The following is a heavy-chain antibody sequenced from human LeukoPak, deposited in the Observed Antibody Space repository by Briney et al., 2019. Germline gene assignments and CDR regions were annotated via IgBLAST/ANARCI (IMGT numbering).Heavy chain of an antibody. CDR1: GGSISSYY. CDR3: ARESRGAFDY. J-gene: IGHJ4*02. D-gene: IGHD1-26*01. Sequence: PSETLSLTCTVSGGSISSYYWSWIRQSPGKGLEWIGYIYYSGSTNYNPSLKSRVTISVDTSKNQFSLKLSSVTAADTAVYYCARESRGAFDYWGQGTLVTVSS. CDR2: IYYSGST. V-gene: IGHV4-59*01.